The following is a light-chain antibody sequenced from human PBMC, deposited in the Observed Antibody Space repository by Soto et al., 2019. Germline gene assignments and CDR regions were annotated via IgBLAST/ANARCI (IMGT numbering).Light chain of an antibody. V-gene: IGKV3-15*01. CDR2: GAS. J-gene: IGKJ1*01. Sequence: EIVMTQSPATLSVSPGGRATLSCRASQSISDTLAWYQQKPGQAPRLLIYGASTRAPGFPARFSGSGSGTDFTLTISSLQSEDFAVYYCPQYNIWPWTFGQGTKVEIK. CDR3: PQYNIWPWT. CDR1: QSISDT.